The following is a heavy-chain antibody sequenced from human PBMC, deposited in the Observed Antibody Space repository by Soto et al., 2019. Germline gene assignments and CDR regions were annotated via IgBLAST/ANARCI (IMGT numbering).Heavy chain of an antibody. J-gene: IGHJ5*02. D-gene: IGHD6-19*01. CDR2: IYPGDSDT. Sequence: GESLKISCKGSGYSFTSYWIGWVRQMPGKGLEWMGIIYPGDSDTRYSPSFQGQVTISADKSISTAYLQWSSLKASDTAMYYCARLYPGYSRVWVYNWFDPWGQGTLVTVSS. CDR3: ARLYPGYSRVWVYNWFDP. V-gene: IGHV5-51*01. CDR1: GYSFTSYW.